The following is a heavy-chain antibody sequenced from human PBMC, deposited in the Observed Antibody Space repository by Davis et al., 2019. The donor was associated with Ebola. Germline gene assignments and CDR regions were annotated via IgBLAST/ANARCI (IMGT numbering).Heavy chain of an antibody. V-gene: IGHV1-24*01. CDR2: SDPEDGEK. CDR3: SSEYGDY. CDR1: GYIFTNYY. D-gene: IGHD3-10*01. Sequence: AASVKVSCKASGYIFTNYYMHWVRQAPGKGLEWMGGSDPEDGEKIYAQKFQGRVIMTEDTSTDTAFMELSSLRSEDTAVYYCSSEYGDYWGQGTLVTVSS. J-gene: IGHJ4*02.